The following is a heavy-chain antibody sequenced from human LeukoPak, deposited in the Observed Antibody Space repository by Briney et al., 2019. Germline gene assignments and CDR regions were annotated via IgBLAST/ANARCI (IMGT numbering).Heavy chain of an antibody. Sequence: SETLSLTCTVSGGSMSSSTYYWGWIRQPPGKGLEWIGSLYYSGSTYDNPSLKSRVTISVDTSKNQFSLKLSSVTAADTAVYYCARESYSYGYDYWGQGTLVTVSS. CDR1: GGSMSSSTYY. J-gene: IGHJ4*02. CDR3: ARESYSYGYDY. CDR2: LYYSGST. V-gene: IGHV4-39*07. D-gene: IGHD5-18*01.